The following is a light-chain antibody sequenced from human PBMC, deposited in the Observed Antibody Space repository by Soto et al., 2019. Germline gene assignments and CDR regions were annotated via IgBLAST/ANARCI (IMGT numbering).Light chain of an antibody. V-gene: IGLV1-40*01. J-gene: IGLJ1*01. Sequence: QSVRTQPRSVSGAPGQGVTISCTGSTSNIGTNYDVYWYQHLPGRAPKLLTYDNSNRPSGVPDRFSVSKSGMSASLAITGLQAEDEAHYYCRSYDHTLSGPVFGTGTKVTVL. CDR2: DNS. CDR3: RSYDHTLSGPV. CDR1: TSNIGTNYD.